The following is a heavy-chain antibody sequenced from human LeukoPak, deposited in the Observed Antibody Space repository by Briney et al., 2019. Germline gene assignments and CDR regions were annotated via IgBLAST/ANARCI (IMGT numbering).Heavy chain of an antibody. Sequence: GTSLRLSCAASGFTFSSYGMHWVRQAPGKGLEWVAVISYDGSNKYYADSVKGRFTISRDNSKNTLYLQMNSLRAEGTAVYYCAKGNAPSFDYWGQGTLVTVSS. CDR3: AKGNAPSFDY. CDR1: GFTFSSYG. J-gene: IGHJ4*02. V-gene: IGHV3-30*18. CDR2: ISYDGSNK.